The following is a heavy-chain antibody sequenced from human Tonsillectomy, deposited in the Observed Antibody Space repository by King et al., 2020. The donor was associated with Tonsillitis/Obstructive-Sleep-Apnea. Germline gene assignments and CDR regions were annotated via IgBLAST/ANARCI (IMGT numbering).Heavy chain of an antibody. D-gene: IGHD3-16*01. CDR1: GGSISSYY. CDR3: ARTYYDYIWGSYSPNNWFDP. J-gene: IGHJ5*02. Sequence: VQLQESGPGLVKPSETLSLTCTVSGGSISSYYWSWIRQPPGKGLEWIGYIYYSGSTNYNPSLKSRVTISVDTSKNQFSLKLSSVTAADTAVYYCARTYYDYIWGSYSPNNWFDPWGQGTLVTVSS. CDR2: IYYSGST. V-gene: IGHV4-59*01.